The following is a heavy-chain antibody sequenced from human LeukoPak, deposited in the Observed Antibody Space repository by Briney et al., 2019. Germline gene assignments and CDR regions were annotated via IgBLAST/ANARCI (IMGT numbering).Heavy chain of an antibody. V-gene: IGHV1-2*06. Sequence: ASVKVSCKASGYTFTGYYMHWVRQAPGQGLEWMGRINPNSGGTNYAQKFQGRVTMTRDTSISTAYMELSRLRSDDTAVYYCAREPLSSIAARSAFDIWGQETMVTVSS. CDR2: INPNSGGT. D-gene: IGHD6-6*01. J-gene: IGHJ3*02. CDR1: GYTFTGYY. CDR3: AREPLSSIAARSAFDI.